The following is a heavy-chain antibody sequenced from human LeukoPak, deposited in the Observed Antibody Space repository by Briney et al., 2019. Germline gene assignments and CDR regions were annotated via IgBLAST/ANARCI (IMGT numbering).Heavy chain of an antibody. Sequence: PGGSLRLSCAASGFTFSSYWMSWVRQASGKGLEWVANIKQDGSEKYYVDSVKGRFTISRDNAKNSLYLQLNSLRPEDTGLYYCARDRGGWPDYWGQGTLVTVSS. J-gene: IGHJ4*02. D-gene: IGHD6-19*01. CDR2: IKQDGSEK. CDR1: GFTFSSYW. CDR3: ARDRGGWPDY. V-gene: IGHV3-7*01.